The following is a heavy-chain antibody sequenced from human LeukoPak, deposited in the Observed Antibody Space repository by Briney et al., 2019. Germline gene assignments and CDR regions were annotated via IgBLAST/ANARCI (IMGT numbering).Heavy chain of an antibody. CDR1: GFTFSSYW. Sequence: GGSLRLSCAASGFTFSSYWMHWVRQAPGKGLVWVSRINSDGSSTSYADSVKGRFTISRDNAKNTLYLQMNSLRAEDTAVYYCARARAYYYDSSGYPRGWFDPWGQGTLVTVSS. CDR2: INSDGSST. D-gene: IGHD3-22*01. J-gene: IGHJ5*02. V-gene: IGHV3-74*01. CDR3: ARARAYYYDSSGYPRGWFDP.